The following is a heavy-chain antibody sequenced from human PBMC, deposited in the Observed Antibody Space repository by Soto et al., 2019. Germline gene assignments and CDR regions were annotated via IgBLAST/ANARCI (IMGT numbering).Heavy chain of an antibody. CDR2: INHSGST. CDR3: ARGRRGRSHFLEWLSYNWFDP. Sequence: SETLSLTCAVYGGSFSGYYWSWIRQPPGKGLEWIGEINHSGSTNYNPSLKSRVTISVDTSKNQFSLKLSSVTAADTAVYYCARGRRGRSHFLEWLSYNWFDPWGQGTLVTVSS. D-gene: IGHD3-3*01. J-gene: IGHJ5*02. V-gene: IGHV4-34*01. CDR1: GGSFSGYY.